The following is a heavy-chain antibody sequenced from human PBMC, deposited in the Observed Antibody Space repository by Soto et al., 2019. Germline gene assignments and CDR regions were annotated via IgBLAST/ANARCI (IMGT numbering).Heavy chain of an antibody. CDR2: IIPIFGTA. V-gene: IGHV1-69*13. D-gene: IGHD6-6*01. CDR1: GGTFSSYA. J-gene: IGHJ6*02. CDR3: ARAISISTSSSTDGPYGMDV. Sequence: SVKVSCKASGGTFSSYAISWVRQAPGQGLEWMGGIIPIFGTANYAQKFQGRVTITADESTSTAYMELSSLRSEDTAVYYCARAISISTSSSTDGPYGMDVWGQGTTVTVSS.